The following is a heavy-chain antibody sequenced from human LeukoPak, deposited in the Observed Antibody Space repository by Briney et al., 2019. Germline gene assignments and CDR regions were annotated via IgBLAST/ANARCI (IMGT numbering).Heavy chain of an antibody. CDR1: GFSVSSNY. J-gene: IGHJ4*02. Sequence: GGSLRLSCAASGFSVSSNYMSWVRQAPEKGLEWVSIIYSGGRTYYADSVKGRFTISRDNSKNTLYLQMNSLRAEDTAMYYCARGGGGYGPFDYWGQGTLVTASS. CDR3: ARGGGGYGPFDY. V-gene: IGHV3-53*01. D-gene: IGHD6-19*01. CDR2: IYSGGRT.